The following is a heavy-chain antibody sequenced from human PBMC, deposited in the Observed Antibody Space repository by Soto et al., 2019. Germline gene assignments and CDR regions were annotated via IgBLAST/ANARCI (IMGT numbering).Heavy chain of an antibody. V-gene: IGHV1-8*01. CDR3: ARAAYYDFWSGYQNNWFDP. J-gene: IGHJ5*02. CDR2: MNPNSGNT. D-gene: IGHD3-3*01. Sequence: QVQLVQSGAEVKKPGASVKVSCKASGYTFTSYDINWVRQATGQGLEWMGWMNPNSGNTGYAQKFQGRVTMTRDTSISTAYMELSRLRSEDTAVYYCARAAYYDFWSGYQNNWFDPWRQGILVTVSS. CDR1: GYTFTSYD.